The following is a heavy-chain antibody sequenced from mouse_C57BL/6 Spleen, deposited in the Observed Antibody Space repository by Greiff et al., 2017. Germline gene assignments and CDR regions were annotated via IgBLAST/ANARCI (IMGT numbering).Heavy chain of an antibody. CDR1: GYTFTDYY. Sequence: EVQRVESGPVLVKPGASVKMSCKASGYTFTDYYMNWVKQSHGKSLEWIGVINPYNGGTSYNQKFKGKATLTVDKSSSTAYMELNSLTSEDSAVYYCARQPSMDYWGQGTSVTVYS. CDR2: INPYNGGT. V-gene: IGHV1-19*01. CDR3: ARQPSMDY. J-gene: IGHJ4*01.